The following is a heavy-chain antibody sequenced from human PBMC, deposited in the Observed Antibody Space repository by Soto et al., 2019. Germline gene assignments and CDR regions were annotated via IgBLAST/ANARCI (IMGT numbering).Heavy chain of an antibody. CDR3: AKETNYDILTGPFDY. CDR2: ISGSGGST. J-gene: IGHJ4*02. D-gene: IGHD3-9*01. CDR1: GFTFSSYA. Sequence: PGGSLRLSCAASGFTFSSYAMSWVRQAPGKGLEWVSAISGSGGSTYYADSVKGRFTISRDNSKNTLHLQMNSLRAEDTAVYYCAKETNYDILTGPFDYWGQGTLVTVSS. V-gene: IGHV3-23*01.